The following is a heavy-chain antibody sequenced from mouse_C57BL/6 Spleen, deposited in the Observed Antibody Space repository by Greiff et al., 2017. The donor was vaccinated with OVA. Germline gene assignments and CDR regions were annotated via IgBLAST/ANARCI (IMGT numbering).Heavy chain of an antibody. CDR2: IDPSDSET. D-gene: IGHD2-4*01. V-gene: IGHV1-52*01. CDR3: ARGVYDYDGYWYFDV. J-gene: IGHJ1*03. Sequence: VQLQQPGAELVRPGSSVKLSCKASGYTFTSYWMHWVKQRPIQGLEWIGNIDPSDSETHYNQKFKDKATLTVDKSSSTAYMQLSSLTSEDSAVYYCARGVYDYDGYWYFDVWGTGTTVTVSS. CDR1: GYTFTSYW.